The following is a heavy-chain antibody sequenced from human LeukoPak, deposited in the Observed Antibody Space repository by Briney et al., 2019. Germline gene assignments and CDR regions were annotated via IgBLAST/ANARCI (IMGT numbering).Heavy chain of an antibody. CDR1: GYTFISYG. V-gene: IGHV1-18*01. CDR3: ARGMITFGGVIVSNWFDP. CDR2: ISAYNGNT. Sequence: GASVKVSCKASGYTFISYGISWVRQAPGQGLEWMGWISAYNGNTNYAQKLRGRVTMTTDTSTSTAYMELRSLRSDDTAVYYCARGMITFGGVIVSNWFDPWGQGTLVTVSS. D-gene: IGHD3-16*02. J-gene: IGHJ5*02.